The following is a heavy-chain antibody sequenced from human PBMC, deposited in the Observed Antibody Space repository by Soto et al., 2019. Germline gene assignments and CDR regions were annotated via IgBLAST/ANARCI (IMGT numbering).Heavy chain of an antibody. CDR3: ARDHWGEHIVVVTAIRGFDY. D-gene: IGHD2-21*02. CDR2: ISAYNGNT. Sequence: QVQLVQSGAEVKKPGASVKVSCKASGYTFTSYGISWVRQAPGQGLEWMGWISAYNGNTNYAQKLQGRVTMTTDTSTSTAYMELRSLRSDDTAVYYCARDHWGEHIVVVTAIRGFDYWAREPWSPSPQ. CDR1: GYTFTSYG. J-gene: IGHJ4*02. V-gene: IGHV1-18*04.